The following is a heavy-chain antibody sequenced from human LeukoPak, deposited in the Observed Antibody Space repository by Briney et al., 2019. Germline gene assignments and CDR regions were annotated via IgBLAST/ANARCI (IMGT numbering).Heavy chain of an antibody. Sequence: GASVKVSCKASGYTFTSYYMHWVRQAPGQGLEWMGIINPSGGSTSYAQKSQGRVTMTRDTSTSTVYMELSSLRSEDTAVYYCARGPYYYGSGSYSQHFDYWGQGTLVTVSS. V-gene: IGHV1-46*01. CDR2: INPSGGST. D-gene: IGHD3-10*01. CDR1: GYTFTSYY. J-gene: IGHJ4*02. CDR3: ARGPYYYGSGSYSQHFDY.